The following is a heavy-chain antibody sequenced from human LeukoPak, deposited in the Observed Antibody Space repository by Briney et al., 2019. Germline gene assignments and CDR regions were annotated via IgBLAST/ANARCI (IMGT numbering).Heavy chain of an antibody. CDR3: TTRRQDGW. CDR2: IKSKSDGGTI. Sequence: PGGSLRHSCVGSGFTFIDAWMSWVRQALGKGLEWVGRIKSKSDGGTIDYAAPVKGRFTISRDDSRNTLYLQMNSLKTEDTAVYYCTTRRQDGWWGQGTLVTVS. J-gene: IGHJ4*02. CDR1: GFTFIDAW. V-gene: IGHV3-15*01. D-gene: IGHD2-15*01.